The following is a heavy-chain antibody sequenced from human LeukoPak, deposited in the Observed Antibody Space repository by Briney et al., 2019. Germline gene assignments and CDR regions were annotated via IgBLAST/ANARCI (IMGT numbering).Heavy chain of an antibody. D-gene: IGHD3-22*01. V-gene: IGHV4-59*01. CDR3: ARDKGEYYDSSGYLDY. Sequence: PSETLSLTCTVSGGSISSYYWSWIRQPPGKGLEWIAYISDIGSINYNPSLKSRVTISLDTSKNQFSLKLSSVTAADTAMYYCARDKGEYYDSSGYLDYWGQGTLVAVSS. CDR1: GGSISSYY. J-gene: IGHJ4*02. CDR2: ISDIGSI.